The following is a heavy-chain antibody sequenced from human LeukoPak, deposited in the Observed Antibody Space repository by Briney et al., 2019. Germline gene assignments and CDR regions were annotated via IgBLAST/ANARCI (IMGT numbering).Heavy chain of an antibody. J-gene: IGHJ4*02. Sequence: GGSLRLSCAASGFAFSTYSTDWLRQAPGKGLEWVSYSRSDSTIIHYADSVKGRFTMSRDNGKNSLYLQMNSLRPEDTAVYYCARNGALGDCSGGSCPLDYWGQGTLVSVSS. V-gene: IGHV3-48*01. CDR3: ARNGALGDCSGGSCPLDY. CDR2: SRSDSTII. D-gene: IGHD2-15*01. CDR1: GFAFSTYS.